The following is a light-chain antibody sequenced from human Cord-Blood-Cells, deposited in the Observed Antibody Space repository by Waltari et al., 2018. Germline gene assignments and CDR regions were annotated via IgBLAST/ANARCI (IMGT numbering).Light chain of an antibody. J-gene: IGLJ3*02. V-gene: IGLV2-14*01. CDR3: SSYTSSSTLV. Sequence: QSALTQPASVSGSPGQSITISCTGTSTDVGGYNYVSWYQPHPGKAPKLMIYGVSKRPSGVSNRFSGSKSGNTASLTISGLQAEDEADYYCSSYTSSSTLVFGGGTKLTVL. CDR2: GVS. CDR1: STDVGGYNY.